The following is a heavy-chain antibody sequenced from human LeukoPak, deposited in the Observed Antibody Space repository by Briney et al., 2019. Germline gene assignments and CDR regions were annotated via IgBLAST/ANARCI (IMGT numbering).Heavy chain of an antibody. V-gene: IGHV4-30-2*01. CDR3: ARDSVSSSWFAS. D-gene: IGHD6-13*01. CDR1: GGSISSGGYS. Sequence: SETLSLTCAVSGGSISSGGYSWSWIRQPPGKGLEWIGYIYHSGSTYYNPSLKSRVTISVDRSKNQFSLKLSSVTAADTAVYYCARDSVSSSWFASWGQGTLVTVSS. J-gene: IGHJ5*01. CDR2: IYHSGST.